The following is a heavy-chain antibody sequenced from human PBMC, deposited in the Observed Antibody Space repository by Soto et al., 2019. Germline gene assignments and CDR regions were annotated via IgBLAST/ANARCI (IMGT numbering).Heavy chain of an antibody. J-gene: IGHJ4*02. CDR1: GFTFRSAA. CDR2: ISYDGGNK. CDR3: ARFAGPYYFDF. Sequence: QVPLVESGGGVVQPGRSLRLSCVASGFTFRSAAMHWVRQSPDKGLEWVAVISYDGGNKYYADSVKGRFTISRDNSKSRLYLQMNSLRVEDTAVYYCARFAGPYYFDFWGQGTLVTVSS. V-gene: IGHV3-30-3*01.